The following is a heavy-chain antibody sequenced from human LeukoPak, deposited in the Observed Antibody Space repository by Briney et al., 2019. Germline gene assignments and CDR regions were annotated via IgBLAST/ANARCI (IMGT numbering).Heavy chain of an antibody. CDR3: ARDRPNYYGSDGHYYRRDGDY. D-gene: IGHD3-22*01. CDR1: GFTFSIYA. V-gene: IGHV3-23*01. CDR2: ITSRGEST. J-gene: IGHJ4*02. Sequence: GGSLRLSCAASGFTFSIYAMSWVRQAPGKGLQWVSSITSRGESTWYVDSVKGRFTITRDNPENTLYLQMHSLRAEDTAVYYCARDRPNYYGSDGHYYRRDGDYWGRGTLVSVSS.